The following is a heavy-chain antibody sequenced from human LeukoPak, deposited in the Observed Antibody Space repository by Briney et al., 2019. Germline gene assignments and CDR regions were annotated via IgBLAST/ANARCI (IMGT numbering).Heavy chain of an antibody. CDR3: AREFVGGSGSYGSKYYYYGMDV. D-gene: IGHD3-10*01. CDR1: GGSFSGYY. Sequence: SETLSLTCAVYGGSFSGYYWSWIRQPPGKGLEWIGEINHSGSTNYNPSLKSRVTISVDTSKNQFSLKLSSVTAADTAVYYCAREFVGGSGSYGSKYYYYGMDVWGQGTTVTVSS. J-gene: IGHJ6*02. CDR2: INHSGST. V-gene: IGHV4-34*01.